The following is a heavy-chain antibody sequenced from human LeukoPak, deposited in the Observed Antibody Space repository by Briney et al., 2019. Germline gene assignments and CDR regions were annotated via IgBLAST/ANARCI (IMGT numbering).Heavy chain of an antibody. J-gene: IGHJ4*02. V-gene: IGHV3-33*06. CDR3: AKSAGATTAGRHDY. CDR1: GFTFSSYG. D-gene: IGHD1-26*01. CDR2: IWYDGSNK. Sequence: GGSLRLSCAASGFTFSSYGMHWVRQAPGKGLEWVVVIWYDGSNKYYADSVKGRFTISRDNSKNTLYLQMNSLRAEDTAVYYCAKSAGATTAGRHDYWGQGTLVTVSS.